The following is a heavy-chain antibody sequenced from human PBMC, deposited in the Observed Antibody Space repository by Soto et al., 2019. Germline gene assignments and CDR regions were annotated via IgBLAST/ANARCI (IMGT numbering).Heavy chain of an antibody. CDR2: ISGSGSGT. CDR1: GFTFSSYA. CDR3: AKDFVGSPRGCDH. V-gene: IGHV3-23*01. Sequence: GGSLRLSCAASGFTFSSYAMSWVRQAPGKGLEWVSVISGSGSGTFYAESVKGRFTISRDNSKNTIYLQMSSLRAEDTAVYYCAKDFVGSPRGCDHRGQGTLVTVSS. J-gene: IGHJ5*02.